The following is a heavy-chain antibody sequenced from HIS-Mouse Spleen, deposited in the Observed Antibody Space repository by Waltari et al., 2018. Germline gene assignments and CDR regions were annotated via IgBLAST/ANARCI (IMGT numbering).Heavy chain of an antibody. D-gene: IGHD3-10*01. J-gene: IGHJ4*02. CDR1: GFTGSGQY. Sequence: EVQLVETGGGLIQPGGSLRLSCAASGFTGSGQYMSWVRQAPGKGLEWVSVIYSGGSTYYADSVKGRFTISRDNSKNTLYLQMNSLRAEDTAVYYCARHYYYGSGSYYFDYWGQGTLVTVSS. V-gene: IGHV3-53*02. CDR2: IYSGGST. CDR3: ARHYYYGSGSYYFDY.